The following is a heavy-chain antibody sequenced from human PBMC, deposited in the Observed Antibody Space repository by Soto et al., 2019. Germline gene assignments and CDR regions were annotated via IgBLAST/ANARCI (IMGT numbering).Heavy chain of an antibody. CDR3: ARGGFCSSTSCYPQYFHH. CDR2: IGSSGSTR. J-gene: IGHJ1*01. V-gene: IGHV3-11*01. Sequence: GGSLRLSCAASGFTFSDYYMSWIRQAPGKGLEWVSYIGSSGSTRYYADSVKGRFTISRDNAKNSLYLQMNSLRAEDTAVYYCARGGFCSSTSCYPQYFHHWGQGTLVTVSS. D-gene: IGHD2-2*01. CDR1: GFTFSDYY.